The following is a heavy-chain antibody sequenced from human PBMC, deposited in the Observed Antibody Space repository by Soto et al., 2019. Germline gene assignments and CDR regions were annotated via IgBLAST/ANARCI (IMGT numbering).Heavy chain of an antibody. Sequence: SETLSLTCTVSGGSISSSSYYWGWIRQPPGKGLEWIGSIYYSGSTYYNPSLKSRVTISVDTSKNQFSLKLSSVTAADTAVYYCARQPRILTGYSGNFYYWGKGTLVPVSS. J-gene: IGHJ4*02. CDR2: IYYSGST. CDR1: GGSISSSSYY. D-gene: IGHD3-9*01. V-gene: IGHV4-39*01. CDR3: ARQPRILTGYSGNFYY.